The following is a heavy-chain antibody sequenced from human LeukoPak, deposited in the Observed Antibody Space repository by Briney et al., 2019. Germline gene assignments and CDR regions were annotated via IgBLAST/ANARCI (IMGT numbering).Heavy chain of an antibody. J-gene: IGHJ6*02. Sequence: GGSLRLSCAASGFTFNRYAMHWVREAPSKGLEWVAFIWYDGSNKYYADSVKGRFTVSRDNSQNTLFLQMNSLRADDTDVYYCAKIQYGSGSYYRHFYYYGMDVWGQGTTVSVSS. D-gene: IGHD3-10*01. CDR1: GFTFNRYA. V-gene: IGHV3-30*02. CDR3: AKIQYGSGSYYRHFYYYGMDV. CDR2: IWYDGSNK.